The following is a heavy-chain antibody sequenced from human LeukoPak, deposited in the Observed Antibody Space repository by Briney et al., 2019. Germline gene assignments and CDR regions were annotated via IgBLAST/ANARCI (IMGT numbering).Heavy chain of an antibody. Sequence: GGSLRLSCAASGFSFSGYEMNWVRQAPGKGLEWISYISPSGKSTSYTDSVKGRFTISRDNAKNSLYLQMNSLRTDDTAVYYCARDEVGATTEFDYWGQGTLVTVSS. CDR3: ARDEVGATTEFDY. CDR2: ISPSGKST. D-gene: IGHD1-26*01. J-gene: IGHJ4*02. V-gene: IGHV3-48*03. CDR1: GFSFSGYE.